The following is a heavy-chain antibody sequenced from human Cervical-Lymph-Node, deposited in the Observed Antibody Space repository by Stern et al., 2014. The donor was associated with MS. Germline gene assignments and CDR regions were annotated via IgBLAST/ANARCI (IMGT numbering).Heavy chain of an antibody. J-gene: IGHJ4*02. D-gene: IGHD3-22*01. V-gene: IGHV4-31*03. CDR3: ARAGRGYYDSTGYPVDF. CDR1: GGSISSPGHY. Sequence: QVQLVESGPGLVKASQTLTLTCTVSGGSISSPGHYWSWIRQHPGKALEWIGYIYYTGSTYYNPSLESRLTLSVDTLNNQFSLKLSSVTAADTAIYYCARAGRGYYDSTGYPVDFWGQGTLVTVSS. CDR2: IYYTGST.